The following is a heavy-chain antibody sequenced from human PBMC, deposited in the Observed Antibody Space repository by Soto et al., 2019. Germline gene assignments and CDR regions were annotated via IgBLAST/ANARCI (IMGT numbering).Heavy chain of an antibody. D-gene: IGHD4-17*01. CDR3: ARKSTVTTCFDY. CDR2: IYYSGST. CDR1: GGSISSGGYY. J-gene: IGHJ4*02. Sequence: PSETLSLTCTVSGGSISSGGYYWSWIRHLPGKGLEWIGYIYYSGSTHYNPSLKSRITMSVDTSKNQFSLKLSSVTAADTAVYYCARKSTVTTCFDYWGKGTLVTVST. V-gene: IGHV4-31*03.